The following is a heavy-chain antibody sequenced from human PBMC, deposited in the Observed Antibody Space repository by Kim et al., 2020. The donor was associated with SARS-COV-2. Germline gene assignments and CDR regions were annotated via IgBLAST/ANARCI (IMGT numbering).Heavy chain of an antibody. Sequence: GRSLRLSCAASGFTFSSYGMHWVRQAPGKGLEWVAVISYDGSNKYYADSVKGRFTISRDNSKNTLYLQMNSLRAEDTAVYYCAKGYSGSYRDAFDIWGQG. CDR3: AKGYSGSYRDAFDI. J-gene: IGHJ3*02. D-gene: IGHD1-26*01. CDR1: GFTFSSYG. V-gene: IGHV3-30*18. CDR2: ISYDGSNK.